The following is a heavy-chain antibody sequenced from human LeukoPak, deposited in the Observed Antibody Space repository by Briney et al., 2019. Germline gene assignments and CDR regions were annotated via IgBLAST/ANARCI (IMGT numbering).Heavy chain of an antibody. CDR3: ALLTGMATTSNASDI. CDR2: ISSSSSTI. D-gene: IGHD5-24*01. Sequence: SGGSLRLSCAASGFTFSSYSMNWVRQAPGKGLEWVSYISSSSSTIYYADSVKGRFTISRDNAKNSLYLQLNSLRAEDTAVYYCALLTGMATTSNASDIWGQGTMVTVSS. J-gene: IGHJ3*02. V-gene: IGHV3-48*01. CDR1: GFTFSSYS.